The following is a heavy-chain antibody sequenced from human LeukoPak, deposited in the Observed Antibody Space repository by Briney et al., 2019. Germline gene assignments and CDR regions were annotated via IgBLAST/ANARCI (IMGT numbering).Heavy chain of an antibody. CDR2: ISSSSSYI. Sequence: NPGGSLRLSCAASGFTFSSYGMNWVRQAPGKGLEWVSSISSSSSYINYADSVKGRFTISRDNAKNSLYLQMNSLRAEDTAVYYCARDLRSSGHYAFDYWGQGILVTVSS. J-gene: IGHJ4*02. CDR3: ARDLRSSGHYAFDY. CDR1: GFTFSSYG. D-gene: IGHD3-22*01. V-gene: IGHV3-21*01.